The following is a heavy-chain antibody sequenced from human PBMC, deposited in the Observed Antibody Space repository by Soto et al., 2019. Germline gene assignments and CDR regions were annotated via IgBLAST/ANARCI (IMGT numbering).Heavy chain of an antibody. CDR2: INHSGST. CDR1: GGSFSGYY. J-gene: IGHJ4*02. D-gene: IGHD2-2*01. Sequence: QVQLQQWGAGLLKPSETLSLTCAVYGGSFSGYYWSWIRQPPGKGLEWIGEINHSGSTNYNPSLKSRVTISVDTSKNQFSLKLSSVTAADTAVYYCARGAIPSPDYWGQGTLVTVSS. V-gene: IGHV4-34*01. CDR3: ARGAIPSPDY.